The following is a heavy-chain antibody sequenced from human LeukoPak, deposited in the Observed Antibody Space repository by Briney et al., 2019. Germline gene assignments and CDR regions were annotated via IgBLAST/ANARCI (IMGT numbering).Heavy chain of an antibody. CDR3: VRDRMSGTPNAFDV. J-gene: IGHJ3*01. CDR1: GFTFTTYT. CDR2: ILNEGSAD. D-gene: IGHD1-1*01. Sequence: GGSLRLSFAASGFTFTTYTMDWVRQAPGKGLEWVALILNEGSADNFADSVKGRFIISRDSSSNTVELQMNSLRPEDTAVYYCVRDRMSGTPNAFDVWGPGTMVTVSS. V-gene: IGHV3-30*04.